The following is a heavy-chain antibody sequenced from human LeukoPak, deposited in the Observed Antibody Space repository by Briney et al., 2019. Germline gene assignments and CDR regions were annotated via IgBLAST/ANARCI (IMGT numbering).Heavy chain of an antibody. V-gene: IGHV4-59*01. CDR1: GGSISSYY. CDR2: IDYSGST. J-gene: IGHJ6*03. CDR3: ARAPRNYDFFPTRGMDV. Sequence: SETLSLTCTVSGGSISSYYWSWIRQPPGKGLEWVGYIDYSGSTNYNPSLKSRVTISVDTSKNQFSLKLSSVTAADTAVYYCARAPRNYDFFPTRGMDVWGKGTTVTVSS. D-gene: IGHD3-3*01.